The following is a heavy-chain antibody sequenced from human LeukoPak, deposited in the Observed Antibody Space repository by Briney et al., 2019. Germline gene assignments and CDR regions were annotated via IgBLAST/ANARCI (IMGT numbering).Heavy chain of an antibody. Sequence: GGSLRLSRAASGFTVNSHYMTWVRQAPGKGLEWVSVIYSGGSTFYADSVKGRFTISRDISKNTQSLQMNSLRAEDTALYYCAIEVNAVTIFGGQGTLVTVSS. CDR2: IYSGGST. D-gene: IGHD3-10*02. CDR3: AIEVNAVTIF. J-gene: IGHJ4*02. CDR1: GFTVNSHY. V-gene: IGHV3-66*01.